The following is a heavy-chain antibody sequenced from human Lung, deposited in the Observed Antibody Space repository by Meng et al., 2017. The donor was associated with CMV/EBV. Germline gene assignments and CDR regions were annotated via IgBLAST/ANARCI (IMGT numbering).Heavy chain of an antibody. V-gene: IGHV1-18*01. J-gene: IGHJ4*02. CDR1: GYIFTNYG. CDR2: ISAYNGNT. D-gene: IGHD1-26*01. Sequence: QSGGEVKKPVASVKVSCKASGYIFTNYGITWVRQAPGQGLEWMGWISAYNGNTNYAQTLQGRLTMTTDTSTSTAYMELRSLRSDDTAVYYCARVEVGITSGDYWGQGTLVTASS. CDR3: ARVEVGITSGDY.